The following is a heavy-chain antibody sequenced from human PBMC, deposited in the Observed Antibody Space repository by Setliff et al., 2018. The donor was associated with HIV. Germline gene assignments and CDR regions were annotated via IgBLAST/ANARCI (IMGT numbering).Heavy chain of an antibody. CDR1: GGSISSGSYY. CDR3: ARGGSGWYSADAFDI. CDR2: IYTSGST. Sequence: SETLSLTCTVSGGSISSGSYYWSWVRQPDGKGLEWIGRIYTSGSTNYNPSLKSRVTISVDTSKNQFSLKLSSVTAADTAVYYCARGGSGWYSADAFDIWGQGTMVTVSS. J-gene: IGHJ3*02. D-gene: IGHD6-19*01. V-gene: IGHV4-61*02.